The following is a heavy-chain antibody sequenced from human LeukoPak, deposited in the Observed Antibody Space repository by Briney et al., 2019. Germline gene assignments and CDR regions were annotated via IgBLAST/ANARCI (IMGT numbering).Heavy chain of an antibody. V-gene: IGHV3-7*01. D-gene: IGHD4-23*01. CDR1: GFTFSSYW. Sequence: PGGSLRLSCAASGFTFSSYWMSWVRQTPGKGLEWVANIKQDGSEKYYVDSVKGRFTISRDNAKNSLYLQMNSLRAEDTAVYYCARGKPGGPDVFDIWGQGTMVTVSS. CDR3: ARGKPGGPDVFDI. CDR2: IKQDGSEK. J-gene: IGHJ3*02.